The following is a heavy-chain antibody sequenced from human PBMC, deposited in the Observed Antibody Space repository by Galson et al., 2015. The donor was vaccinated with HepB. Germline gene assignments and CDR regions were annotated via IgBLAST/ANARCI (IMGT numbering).Heavy chain of an antibody. CDR3: ARDRRYCIGGSCYWSPHFDY. Sequence: SLRLSCAASDFTFSSFAIHWVRQAPGKGLEWVAVISNDGSNKDFSDSVKGRFTISRDNSKNTLYLQMTNLRPEDTAVYYCARDRRYCIGGSCYWSPHFDYWGQGTLVTVSS. J-gene: IGHJ4*02. V-gene: IGHV3-30*04. CDR1: DFTFSSFA. D-gene: IGHD2-15*01. CDR2: ISNDGSNK.